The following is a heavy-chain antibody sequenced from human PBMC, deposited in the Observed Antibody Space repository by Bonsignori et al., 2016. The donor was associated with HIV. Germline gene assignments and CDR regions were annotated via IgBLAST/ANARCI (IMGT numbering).Heavy chain of an antibody. Sequence: GGSLRLSCAASGFTFSGSAMHWVRQASGKGLEWVGRIRSKANSYATAYAASVKGRFTISRDDSKNTAYLQMNSLKTEDTAVYYCTSPYYYDSSGSDAFDIWGQGTMVTVSS. CDR1: GFTFSGSA. CDR3: TSPYYYDSSGSDAFDI. V-gene: IGHV3-73*01. J-gene: IGHJ3*02. D-gene: IGHD3-22*01. CDR2: IRSKANSYAT.